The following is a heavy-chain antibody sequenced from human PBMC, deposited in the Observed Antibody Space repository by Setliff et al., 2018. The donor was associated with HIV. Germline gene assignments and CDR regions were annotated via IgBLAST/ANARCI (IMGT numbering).Heavy chain of an antibody. V-gene: IGHV4-39*07. J-gene: IGHJ5*01. Sequence: SETLSLTCTVSGGSIRTGAYYWGWIRQPPGKGLEWIGSIYYDGRTFYKPSLKSRLTISVDTSKNQFSLSLNSVTAADTAAYFCARGGAVSADFDSWGQGTLVTVSS. CDR3: ARGGAVSADFDS. D-gene: IGHD3-16*01. CDR1: GGSIRTGAYY. CDR2: IYYDGRT.